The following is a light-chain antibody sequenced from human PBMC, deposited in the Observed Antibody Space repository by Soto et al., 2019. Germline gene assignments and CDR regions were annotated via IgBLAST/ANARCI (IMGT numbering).Light chain of an antibody. J-gene: IGKJ3*01. Sequence: DVQMTQSPSSLSASVGDRVTITCRASEDIITFLSWYQQKPGEAPKLLIKSASTLQTGVPSRFSGSGSGTDFTPDINNLQPDDFATYFCQQSSNTPFTFGPGTKVAV. V-gene: IGKV1-39*01. CDR1: EDIITF. CDR3: QQSSNTPFT. CDR2: SAS.